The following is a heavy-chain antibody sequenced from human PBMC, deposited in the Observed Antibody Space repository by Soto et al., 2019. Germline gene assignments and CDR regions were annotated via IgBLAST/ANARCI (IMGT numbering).Heavy chain of an antibody. Sequence: ASVKVSCKASGYTFTCYYMHWVRQAPGQGLEWMGWINPNSGGTNYAQKFQGWVTMTRDTSISTAYMELSRLRSDDTAVYYCARGAVAGTYYYYGMDVWGQGTTVTVSS. CDR3: ARGAVAGTYYYYGMDV. J-gene: IGHJ6*02. CDR1: GYTFTCYY. V-gene: IGHV1-2*04. D-gene: IGHD6-19*01. CDR2: INPNSGGT.